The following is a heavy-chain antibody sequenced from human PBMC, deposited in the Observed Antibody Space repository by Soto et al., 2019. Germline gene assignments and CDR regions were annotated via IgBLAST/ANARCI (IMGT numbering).Heavy chain of an antibody. CDR1: GGTFSSYA. CDR3: ARGGDDGDYPPPWYSDL. Sequence: QVQLVQSGAEVKKPGSSVKVSCKASGGTFSSYAISWVRQAPGQGLEWMGGIIPIFGTANYAQKFQGRVTIPAAESTSTAYMALSSLRSEDTAVYYCARGGDDGDYPPPWYSDLWGRGPLVTLSS. D-gene: IGHD4-17*01. CDR2: IIPIFGTA. J-gene: IGHJ2*01. V-gene: IGHV1-69*12.